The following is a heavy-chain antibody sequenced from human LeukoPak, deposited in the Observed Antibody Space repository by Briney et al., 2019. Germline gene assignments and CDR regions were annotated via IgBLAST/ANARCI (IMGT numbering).Heavy chain of an antibody. D-gene: IGHD6-6*01. CDR3: AHAARRITSPLDY. Sequence: GRSLRLSCAASGFTFGTYDMYWIRQAPGKGLECVSSISRGGAYTYYADSVKGRFTISRDNAKNSLYLQMNSLRAEDTAVYYCAHAARRITSPLDYWGQGTLVTVSS. CDR1: GFTFGTYD. J-gene: IGHJ4*02. CDR2: ISRGGAYT. V-gene: IGHV3-21*04.